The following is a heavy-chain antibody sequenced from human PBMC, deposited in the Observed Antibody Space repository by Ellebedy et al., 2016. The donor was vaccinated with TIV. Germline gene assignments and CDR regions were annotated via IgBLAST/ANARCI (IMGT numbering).Heavy chain of an antibody. CDR3: ARMSYLRGSSLTMGWFDP. D-gene: IGHD4/OR15-4a*01. J-gene: IGHJ5*02. V-gene: IGHV2-26*01. CDR1: GFSLSTSGMC. CDR2: IFSNDEK. Sequence: SGPTLVKPTQTLTLTCTFSGFSLSTSGMCVSWIRQPPGKALEWLAHIFSNDEKSYSTSLKSRLTISKETSNSQVVLTMTNMDPVDTATYYCARMSYLRGSSLTMGWFDPWGQGTLVTVSS.